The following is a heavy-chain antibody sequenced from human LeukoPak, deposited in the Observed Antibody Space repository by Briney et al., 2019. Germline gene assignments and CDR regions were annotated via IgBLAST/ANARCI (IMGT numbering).Heavy chain of an antibody. Sequence: TGGSLRLSCAASGFTFSSYAMSWVRQAPGKGLERVSAISGSGGSTYYAGSVKGRFTISRDNSKNTLYLQMNSLRAEDTAVYYCAKDENSSGWYFDYWGQGTLVTVSS. D-gene: IGHD6-19*01. CDR2: ISGSGGST. CDR1: GFTFSSYA. V-gene: IGHV3-23*01. CDR3: AKDENSSGWYFDY. J-gene: IGHJ4*02.